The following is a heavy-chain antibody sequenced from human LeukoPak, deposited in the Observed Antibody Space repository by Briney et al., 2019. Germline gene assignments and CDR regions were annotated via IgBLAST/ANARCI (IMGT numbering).Heavy chain of an antibody. Sequence: PGGSLRLSCAAAGFTFTKYAMNWVRQAPGGGLGWVAVVIGSSGATDYADSVKGRFTISRDNSKNTLLLQMNSLRAEDTAIYYCAKGSYDFLEIAYFDYWGQGAVVTVSS. CDR1: GFTFTKYA. CDR3: AKGSYDFLEIAYFDY. D-gene: IGHD3-3*01. V-gene: IGHV3-23*01. CDR2: VIGSSGAT. J-gene: IGHJ4*02.